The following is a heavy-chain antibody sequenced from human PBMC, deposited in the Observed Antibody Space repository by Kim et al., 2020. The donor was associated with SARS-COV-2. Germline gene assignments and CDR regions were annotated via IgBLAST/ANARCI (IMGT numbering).Heavy chain of an antibody. D-gene: IGHD3-9*01. J-gene: IGHJ4*02. Sequence: GGSLRLSCAASGFTFSSYSMNWVGQAPGKGLEWVSSINSSSSYIYYADSVKGRFTISRDNAKNSLYLQMNSLRAEDTAVYYCARGPSRVLRYFDWLLDYWGQGTLVTVSS. V-gene: IGHV3-21*01. CDR1: GFTFSSYS. CDR3: ARGPSRVLRYFDWLLDY. CDR2: INSSSSYI.